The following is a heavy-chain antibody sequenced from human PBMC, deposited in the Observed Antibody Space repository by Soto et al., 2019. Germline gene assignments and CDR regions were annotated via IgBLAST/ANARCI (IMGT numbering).Heavy chain of an antibody. J-gene: IGHJ4*02. D-gene: IGHD5-12*01. CDR1: GGSISSGGYY. CDR2: IYYSGST. CDR3: ARVDDVDMVTPYYFDY. Sequence: KASETLSLTCTVSGGSISSGGYYWSWIRQHPGKGLEWIGYIYYSGSTYYNPSLKSRVTISVDTSKNQFSLKLRSVTAADTAVYYCARVDDVDMVTPYYFDYWGQGTLVTVSS. V-gene: IGHV4-31*03.